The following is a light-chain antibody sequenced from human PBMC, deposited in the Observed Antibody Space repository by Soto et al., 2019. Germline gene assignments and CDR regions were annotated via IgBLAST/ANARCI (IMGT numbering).Light chain of an antibody. Sequence: EIVLTQSPGTLSLSPGERATLSCRASQTVSSSYLGWYQQKPGQAPRLLIYGASNRATGTPDRFSGSGSGTDFTLTISRLEPEDFAVYYCQQYSSSPSFGPGTKVDVK. J-gene: IGKJ3*01. CDR3: QQYSSSPS. CDR2: GAS. CDR1: QTVSSSY. V-gene: IGKV3-20*01.